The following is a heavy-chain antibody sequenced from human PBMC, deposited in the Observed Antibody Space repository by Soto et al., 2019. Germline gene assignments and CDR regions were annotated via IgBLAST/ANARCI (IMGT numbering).Heavy chain of an antibody. D-gene: IGHD3-16*01. CDR2: ISPYTGNT. CDR1: GYIFVNYG. CDR3: VMVDNYVTPTPQDV. J-gene: IGHJ6*02. V-gene: IGHV1-18*01. Sequence: QVQLVQSGDEVKKPGASVKVPCKASGYIFVNYGIAWVRQAPGQGLEWMGWISPYTGNTHSATKFQGRLTMTTDTSTSTAYMDLGSLTSDDTAVYYCVMVDNYVTPTPQDVWGQGTTVTVSS.